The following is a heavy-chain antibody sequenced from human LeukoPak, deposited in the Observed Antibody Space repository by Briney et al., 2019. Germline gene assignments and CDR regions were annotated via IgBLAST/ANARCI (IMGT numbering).Heavy chain of an antibody. CDR2: IDHRGDT. Sequence: PSETLSLTCAVYGGSFSRYYWSWIRQSPGKGMEWIAEIDHRGDTNYNPSVKSRVTISVDTSKNQFSLKVRSLSAADTAVYYCARGATISETGYFDFWGQGTLVTVSS. D-gene: IGHD5-24*01. CDR3: ARGATISETGYFDF. CDR1: GGSFSRYY. V-gene: IGHV4-34*01. J-gene: IGHJ4*03.